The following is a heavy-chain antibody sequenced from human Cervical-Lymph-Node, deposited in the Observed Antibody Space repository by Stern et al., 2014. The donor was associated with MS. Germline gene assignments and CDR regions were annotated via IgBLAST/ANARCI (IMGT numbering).Heavy chain of an antibody. J-gene: IGHJ4*02. CDR3: ARGSSFDF. V-gene: IGHV3-53*01. D-gene: IGHD1-26*01. CDR2: IFSGDTT. CDR1: GFSVSSKS. Sequence: EVQLVESGGGLVQPGGSLRLSCAASGFSVSSKSMNWVRRAPGKGLEWVAAIFSGDTTSYADSVKGRFTISRDSSKNTLYFQMSSLISEDTAVYFCARGSSFDFWGQGTPVTVSP.